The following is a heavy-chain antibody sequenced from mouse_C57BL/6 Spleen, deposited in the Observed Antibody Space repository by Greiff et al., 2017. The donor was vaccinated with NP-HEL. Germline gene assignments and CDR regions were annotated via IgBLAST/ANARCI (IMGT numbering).Heavy chain of an antibody. J-gene: IGHJ3*01. V-gene: IGHV5-17*01. CDR2: ISSGSSTI. D-gene: IGHD2-4*01. CDR1: GFTFSDYG. CDR3: ASGYDYEEFAY. Sequence: EVKVVESGGGLVKPGGSLKLSCAASGFTFSDYGMHWVRQAPEKGLEWVAYISSGSSTIYYADTVKGRFTISRDNAKNTLFLQMTSLRSEDTAMYYCASGYDYEEFAYWGQGTLVTVSA.